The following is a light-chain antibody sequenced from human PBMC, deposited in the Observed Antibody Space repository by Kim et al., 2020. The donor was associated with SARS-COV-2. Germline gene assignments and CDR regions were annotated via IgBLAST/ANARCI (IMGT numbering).Light chain of an antibody. V-gene: IGKV3-20*01. CDR2: GAS. J-gene: IGKJ4*01. CDR1: QSVTSSF. Sequence: SPGRGATLSCRASQSVTSSFLAWYQQKPGQAPRLLIYGASSRATGIADRFSGRGSGTDFTLTISRLQPEDFAVYYCQQYGDLPLTFGGGTKVDIK. CDR3: QQYGDLPLT.